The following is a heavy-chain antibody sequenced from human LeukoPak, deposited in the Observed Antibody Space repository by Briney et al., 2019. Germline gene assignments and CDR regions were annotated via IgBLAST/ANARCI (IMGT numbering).Heavy chain of an antibody. CDR1: GGSISSGGYY. D-gene: IGHD6-6*01. CDR3: ARAGYSSSEGDYYYYYYMDV. J-gene: IGHJ6*03. Sequence: PSETLSLTCTVSGGSISSGGYYWSWIRQPPGKGLEWIGYIYHSGSTYYNPSLKSRVTISVDRSKNQFSLKLSSVTAADTAVYYCARAGYSSSEGDYYYYYYMDVWGKGTTVTVSS. CDR2: IYHSGST. V-gene: IGHV4-30-2*01.